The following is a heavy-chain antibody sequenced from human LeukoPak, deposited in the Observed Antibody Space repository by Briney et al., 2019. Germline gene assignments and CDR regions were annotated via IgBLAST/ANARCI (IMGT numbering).Heavy chain of an antibody. Sequence: ASVKVSCKASGYTFIGYYIHWVRQAPGQGLEWMGIINPSGGSTSYAQKFQGRVTMTRDMSTSTVYMELSSLRSEDTAVYYCARARRGLPLDYWGQGTLVTVSS. V-gene: IGHV1-46*01. J-gene: IGHJ4*02. CDR3: ARARRGLPLDY. CDR1: GYTFIGYY. CDR2: INPSGGST. D-gene: IGHD2-15*01.